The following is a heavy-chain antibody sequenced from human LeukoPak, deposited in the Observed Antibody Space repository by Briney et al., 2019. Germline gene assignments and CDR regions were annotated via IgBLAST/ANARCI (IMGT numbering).Heavy chain of an antibody. Sequence: SETLSLTCTVSGYSVSSGYYWSWIRQPAGKGLEWIGRIYTSGSTNYNPSLKSRVTMSVDTSTNQLSLKLSSVTAADTAVYYCARERYSGTYYFDSWGQGALVTVSS. J-gene: IGHJ4*02. V-gene: IGHV4-4*07. D-gene: IGHD1-26*01. CDR2: IYTSGST. CDR3: ARERYSGTYYFDS. CDR1: GYSVSSGYY.